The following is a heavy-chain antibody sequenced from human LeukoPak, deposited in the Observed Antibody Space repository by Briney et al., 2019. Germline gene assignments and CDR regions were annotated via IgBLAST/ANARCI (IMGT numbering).Heavy chain of an antibody. J-gene: IGHJ4*02. CDR3: AWASLGYCSSTSCYTSEDY. D-gene: IGHD2-2*02. CDR2: ISSSGSTI. V-gene: IGHV3-11*04. Sequence: GGSLRLSCAASGFTFSDYYTSWIRQAPGKGLEWVSYISSSGSTIYYADSVKGRFTISRDNAKNSLYLQMNSLRAEDTAVYYCAWASLGYCSSTSCYTSEDYWGQGTLVTVAS. CDR1: GFTFSDYY.